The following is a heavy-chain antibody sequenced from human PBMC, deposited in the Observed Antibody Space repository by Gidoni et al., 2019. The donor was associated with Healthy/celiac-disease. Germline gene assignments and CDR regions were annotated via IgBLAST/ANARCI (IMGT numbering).Heavy chain of an antibody. Sequence: VRQMPGKGLEWMGRIDPSDSYTNYSPSFQGHVTISADKSISTAYLQWSSLKASDTAMYYCARGSWGIAAAGMGDYGMDVWGQGTTVTVSS. CDR2: IDPSDSYT. D-gene: IGHD6-13*01. CDR3: ARGSWGIAAAGMGDYGMDV. V-gene: IGHV5-10-1*01. J-gene: IGHJ6*02.